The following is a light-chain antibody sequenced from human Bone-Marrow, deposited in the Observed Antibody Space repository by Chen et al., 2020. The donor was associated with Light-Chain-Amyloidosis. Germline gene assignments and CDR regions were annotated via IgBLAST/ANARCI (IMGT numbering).Light chain of an antibody. J-gene: IGLJ3*02. CDR1: NIGYTS. Sequence: SYVLTQPSSVSVAPGQTATIACGGNNIGYTSVHWYQQTPGQAPLLVVYDDSDRPSGIPERLAGASSGNTATLTISRVEAGDEADYYWQVWDRGSDRPVFGGGTKLTV. V-gene: IGLV3-21*02. CDR2: DDS. CDR3: QVWDRGSDRPV.